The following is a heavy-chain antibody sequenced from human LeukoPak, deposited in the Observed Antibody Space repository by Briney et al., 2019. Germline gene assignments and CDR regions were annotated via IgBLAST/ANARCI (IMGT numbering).Heavy chain of an antibody. CDR2: INYSGRT. Sequence: SETLSLTCTVSGDSISSSDFYWGWIRRPPGKGLEWIALINYSGRTFYNPSLESRVTISVDMSKNQFSLRLNSVTAADTAVYYCARRRKDLNWFDPWGQGTLVTVS. CDR1: GDSISSSDFY. J-gene: IGHJ5*02. CDR3: ARRRKDLNWFDP. V-gene: IGHV4-39*01.